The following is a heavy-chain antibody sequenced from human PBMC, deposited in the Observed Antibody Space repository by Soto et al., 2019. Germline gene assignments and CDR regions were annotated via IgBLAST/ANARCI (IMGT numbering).Heavy chain of an antibody. Sequence: EVQLVESGEGLVQPGGSLRLSCAASGFTFSSYSMNWVRQAPGKGLAWVSYISSSSSTIYYADSVKGRFTISRDNAKNSLYLQMNSLRAEDTAVYYCARGTIVVVVADAFDIWGQGTMVNVSS. CDR2: ISSSSSTI. V-gene: IGHV3-48*01. D-gene: IGHD2-15*01. J-gene: IGHJ3*02. CDR1: GFTFSSYS. CDR3: ARGTIVVVVADAFDI.